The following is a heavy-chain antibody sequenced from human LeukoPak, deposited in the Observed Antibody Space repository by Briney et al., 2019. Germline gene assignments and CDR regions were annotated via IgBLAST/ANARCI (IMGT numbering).Heavy chain of an antibody. D-gene: IGHD2-2*02. J-gene: IGHJ3*02. Sequence: PSETLSLTCSGSAVSISSYYWSWLPQPPGKGLEWFVCIYYSGSTNYNPSLKSRVTISVDTSKNQFSLKLSSVTAADTAVYYCARRYCSSTSCYSGGDAFDIWGQGTMVTVSS. CDR3: ARRYCSSTSCYSGGDAFDI. CDR1: AVSISSYY. V-gene: IGHV4-59*01. CDR2: IYYSGST.